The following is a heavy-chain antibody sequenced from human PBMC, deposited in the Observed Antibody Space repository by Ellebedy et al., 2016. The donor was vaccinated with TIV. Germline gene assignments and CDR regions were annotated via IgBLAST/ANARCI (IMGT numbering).Heavy chain of an antibody. D-gene: IGHD3-10*01. J-gene: IGHJ4*02. Sequence: PGGSLRLSCVVSGVTFSSYAMTWVRQAPGKGLEWVACVSGSGITTFYAGSVQGRFTISRDNARNSLYLQMNSLRVEDTAFYYCARAEYGSGSFCDYWGQGTLVTVSS. V-gene: IGHV3-23*01. CDR3: ARAEYGSGSFCDY. CDR1: GVTFSSYA. CDR2: VSGSGITT.